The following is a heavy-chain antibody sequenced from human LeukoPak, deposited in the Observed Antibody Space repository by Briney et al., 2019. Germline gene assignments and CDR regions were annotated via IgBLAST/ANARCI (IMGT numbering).Heavy chain of an antibody. J-gene: IGHJ4*02. CDR1: GFTFSSYW. CDR3: ARISSWYVGYYFDY. D-gene: IGHD6-13*01. Sequence: GGSLRLSCAASGFTFSSYWMHWVRQAPGKGLVWVSRINSDGSSTSYADSVKGRFTISRDNAKNTLYPQMNSLRAEDTAVYYCARISSWYVGYYFDYWGQGTLVTVSS. CDR2: INSDGSST. V-gene: IGHV3-74*01.